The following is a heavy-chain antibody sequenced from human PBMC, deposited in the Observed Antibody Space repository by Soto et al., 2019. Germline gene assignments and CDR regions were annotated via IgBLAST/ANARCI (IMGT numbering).Heavy chain of an antibody. CDR1: GYTFTSYT. CDR3: ARDPVLDY. D-gene: IGHD4-17*01. Sequence: EASVKVSCKASGYTFTSYTMHWIRQAPGQRLEWMGWISGGSGNTKYSQKFQGRVTITRDTSASTAYVELSSLRSEDTAVYYCARDPVLDYWGQGTLVTVSS. J-gene: IGHJ4*02. V-gene: IGHV1-3*01. CDR2: ISGGSGNT.